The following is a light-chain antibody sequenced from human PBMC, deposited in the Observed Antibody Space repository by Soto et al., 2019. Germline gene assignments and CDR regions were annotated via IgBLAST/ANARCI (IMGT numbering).Light chain of an antibody. CDR1: QSVSSY. Sequence: EIVVTQSPATLSLSPGERATLSCRASQSVSSYLAWYQQKPGQALRLLIYDASNRATGIPARFSGSGSGTDFTLTISSLEPEDFAVYYCQQRSNWPPITFGQGTRLEIK. J-gene: IGKJ5*01. CDR2: DAS. CDR3: QQRSNWPPIT. V-gene: IGKV3-11*01.